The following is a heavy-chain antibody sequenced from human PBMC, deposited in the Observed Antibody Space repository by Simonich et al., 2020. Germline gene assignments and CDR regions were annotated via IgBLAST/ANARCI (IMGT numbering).Heavy chain of an antibody. CDR2: INHNRGGT. V-gene: IGHV1-2*06. J-gene: IGHJ6*03. Sequence: QVQLVQSGAEVKKPGASVKVSCKASGYTFTGYYMHWVRQAPGPGLGWMGRINHNRGGTDYAQKFQGRVTVTRDTAISTAYMELSRLRSDDTAVYYCARGALTGDYYYMDVWGKGTTVTVSS. D-gene: IGHD7-27*01. CDR3: ARGALTGDYYYMDV. CDR1: GYTFTGYY.